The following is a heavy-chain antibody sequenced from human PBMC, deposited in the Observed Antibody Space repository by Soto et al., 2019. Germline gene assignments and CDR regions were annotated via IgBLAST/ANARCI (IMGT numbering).Heavy chain of an antibody. V-gene: IGHV3-33*01. CDR1: GFTFSSYG. CDR3: ERDKGDYAFDI. J-gene: IGHJ3*02. CDR2: IWYDGSNK. D-gene: IGHD2-21*02. Sequence: GGSLRLSCAASGFTFSSYGMHWVRQAPGKGLEWVAVIWYDGSNKYYADSVKGRFTISRDNSKNTLYLQMNSLRAEDTAVYYCERDKGDYAFDICGQRKMVPVSS.